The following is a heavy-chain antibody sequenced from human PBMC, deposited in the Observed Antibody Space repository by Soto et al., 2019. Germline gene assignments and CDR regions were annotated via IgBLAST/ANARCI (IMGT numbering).Heavy chain of an antibody. V-gene: IGHV3-11*01. CDR1: GFIFSDYY. D-gene: IGHD3-16*01. CDR3: GIGGGQINYYGMDV. CDR2: ISGTGDIK. J-gene: IGHJ6*02. Sequence: PGGSLRLSCVASGFIFSDYYLSWVRQFPGKGLECVAYISGTGDIKYYADSLEGRFPISRDNAKNSLYLQMTSLRVEDTAVYYCGIGGGQINYYGMDVWGQGTTVTVSS.